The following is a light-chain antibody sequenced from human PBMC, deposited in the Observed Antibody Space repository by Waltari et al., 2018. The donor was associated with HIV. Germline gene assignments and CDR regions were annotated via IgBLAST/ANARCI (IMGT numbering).Light chain of an antibody. J-gene: IGKJ3*01. CDR2: AAS. Sequence: DIQMTQSRPSPPASLGDRVTSTCRASQSIRVYLNCYQQKPGRAPKLLIYAASSLHTGVPPRFSASGSGTEFTLTINSLQPEDFATYYCQQSFSGLTFGPGTKVDV. CDR3: QQSFSGLT. V-gene: IGKV1-39*01. CDR1: QSIRVY.